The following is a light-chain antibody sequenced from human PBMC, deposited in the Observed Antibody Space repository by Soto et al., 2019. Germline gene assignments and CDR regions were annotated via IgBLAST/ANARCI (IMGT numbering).Light chain of an antibody. CDR3: QQRSNWL. CDR1: QSVSSY. Sequence: EIVLKQSPATLSLSPGERATLSCRASQSVSSYLAWYQQKPGQAPRLLIYDASSRATGIPARFSGSGSGTDFTLTSSSLGSEDFALYFCQQRSNWLFGPGTKVDIK. CDR2: DAS. V-gene: IGKV3-11*01. J-gene: IGKJ3*01.